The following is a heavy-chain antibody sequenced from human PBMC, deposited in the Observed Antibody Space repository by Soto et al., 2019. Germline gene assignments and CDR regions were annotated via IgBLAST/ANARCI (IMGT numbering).Heavy chain of an antibody. Sequence: ASVKVSCKASGYTFTSYAMHWVRQAPGQRLEWMGWINAGNGNTKYSQKFQGRVTITRNTSISTAYMELSSLRSEDTAVYYCARERTVAGNDYWGQGTLVTVS. J-gene: IGHJ4*02. CDR2: INAGNGNT. CDR1: GYTFTSYA. D-gene: IGHD6-19*01. V-gene: IGHV1-3*01. CDR3: ARERTVAGNDY.